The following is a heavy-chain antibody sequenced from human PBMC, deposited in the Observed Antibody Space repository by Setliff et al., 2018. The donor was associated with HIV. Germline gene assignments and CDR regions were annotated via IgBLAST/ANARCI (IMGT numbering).Heavy chain of an antibody. CDR3: ARGSDLAARVYFDY. CDR1: GGSISSSTYY. D-gene: IGHD6-6*01. CDR2: IYYSGNT. Sequence: NPSETLSLTCTVSGGSISSSTYYWGWIRQPPGKGLEWIGSIYYSGNTYYNPSRKSRVTISEDTSKNQFSLKVSSVTAADTAVYYCARGSDLAARVYFDYWGQGTLVTVSS. J-gene: IGHJ4*02. V-gene: IGHV4-39*07.